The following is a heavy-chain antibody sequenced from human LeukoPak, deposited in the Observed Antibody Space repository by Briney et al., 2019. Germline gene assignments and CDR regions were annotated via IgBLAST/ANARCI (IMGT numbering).Heavy chain of an antibody. CDR3: AKDLYGDYDNDY. Sequence: GGSLRLSCAASGSTFSSYAMSWVRQAPGKGLEWVSGISGSGSITYYADSVKGRFTISRDNSKNTLYLQMNSLRAEDTAVYYCAKDLYGDYDNDYWGQGTLVTVSS. V-gene: IGHV3-23*01. J-gene: IGHJ4*02. CDR2: ISGSGSIT. D-gene: IGHD4-17*01. CDR1: GSTFSSYA.